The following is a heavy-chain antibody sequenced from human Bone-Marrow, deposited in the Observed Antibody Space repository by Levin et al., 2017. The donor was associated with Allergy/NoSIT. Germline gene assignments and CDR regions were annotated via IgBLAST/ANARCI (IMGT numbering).Heavy chain of an antibody. CDR3: AKDRVVVVGLFDY. Sequence: SSETLSLTCAASGFIFKTYAMSWVRQAPGKALEWVSGISGNGDSTFYADSVKGRFTVSRDNAKDTLYLQMSNLRAEDTAIYYCAKDRVVVVGLFDYWGPGSLVTVSS. CDR1: GFIFKTYA. V-gene: IGHV3-23*01. D-gene: IGHD2-15*01. CDR2: ISGNGDST. J-gene: IGHJ4*02.